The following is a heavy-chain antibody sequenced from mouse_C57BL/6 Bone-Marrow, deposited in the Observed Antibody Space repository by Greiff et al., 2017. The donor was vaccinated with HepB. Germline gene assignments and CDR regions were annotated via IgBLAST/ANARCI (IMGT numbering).Heavy chain of an antibody. V-gene: IGHV5-6*01. Sequence: EVQGVESGGDLVKPGGSLKLSCAASGFTFSSYGMSWVRQTPDKRLEWVATISSGGSYTYYPDSVKGRFTISRDNAKNTLYLQMSSLKSEDTAMYYCARRKGLWYFDVWGTGTTVTVSS. CDR1: GFTFSSYG. D-gene: IGHD3-1*01. J-gene: IGHJ1*03. CDR3: ARRKGLWYFDV. CDR2: ISSGGSYT.